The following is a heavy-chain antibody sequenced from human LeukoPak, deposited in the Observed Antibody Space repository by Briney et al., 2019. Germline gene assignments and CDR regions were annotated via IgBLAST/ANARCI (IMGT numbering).Heavy chain of an antibody. CDR3: ARLDCSSTSCYIGDAFDI. Sequence: PSETLSLTCTVSGGSISSSSYYWGWNRQPPGKGLEWIGSIYYSGSTYYNPSLKSRVTISVDTSKNQFSLKLSSVTAADTAVYYCARLDCSSTSCYIGDAFDIWGQGTMVTVSS. CDR2: IYYSGST. J-gene: IGHJ3*02. V-gene: IGHV4-39*01. CDR1: GGSISSSSYY. D-gene: IGHD2-2*02.